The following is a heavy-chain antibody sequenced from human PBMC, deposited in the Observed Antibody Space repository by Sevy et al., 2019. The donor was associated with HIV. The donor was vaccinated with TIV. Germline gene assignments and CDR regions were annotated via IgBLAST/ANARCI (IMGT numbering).Heavy chain of an antibody. CDR1: GGSITSLY. Sequence: SETLSLTCTVSGGSITSLYWNWIRQPPGKGLEWIANISYNGHINYNPSLKSRVTLSLDTSKNQFSLRLGSVTAADTAMYYCAGENAWGRGYSWGQGTLVTVSS. J-gene: IGHJ4*02. CDR3: AGENAWGRGYS. CDR2: ISYNGHI. D-gene: IGHD1-26*01. V-gene: IGHV4-59*08.